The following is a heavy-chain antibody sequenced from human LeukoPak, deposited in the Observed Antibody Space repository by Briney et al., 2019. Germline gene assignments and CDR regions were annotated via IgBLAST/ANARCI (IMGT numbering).Heavy chain of an antibody. J-gene: IGHJ3*02. D-gene: IGHD2-21*01. V-gene: IGHV3-30*04. CDR1: GFTFSSYA. CDR2: ISYDGSNK. Sequence: GGSLRLSCAASGFTFSSYAMHWVRQAPGKGLEWVAVISYDGSNKYYADSVKGRFTISRDNSKNTLYLQMNSLRAEDTAVYYCARELLSAFDIWGQGTMVIVSS. CDR3: ARELLSAFDI.